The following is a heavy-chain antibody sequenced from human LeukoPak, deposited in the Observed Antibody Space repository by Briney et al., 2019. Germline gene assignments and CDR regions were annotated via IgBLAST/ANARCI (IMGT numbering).Heavy chain of an antibody. J-gene: IGHJ5*02. D-gene: IGHD6-13*01. CDR3: ARAPGYSHSWWPDP. CDR2: INHGGST. V-gene: IGHV4-34*01. Sequence: SETLSLTCAVYGGSFTDNYWSWIRQSPVKGLEWIGEINHGGSTNYNPSLESRVTISVDPSKNQFSLKVNSVTAADTAVYYCARAPGYSHSWWPDPWGQGTRVTVSS. CDR1: GGSFTDNY.